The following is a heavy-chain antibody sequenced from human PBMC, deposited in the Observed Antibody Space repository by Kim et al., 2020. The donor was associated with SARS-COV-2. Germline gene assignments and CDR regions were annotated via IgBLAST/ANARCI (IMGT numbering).Heavy chain of an antibody. CDR2: IYSGGST. Sequence: GGSLRLSCAASGFTVSSNYMSWVRQAPGKGLEWVSVIYSGGSTYYADSVKGRFTISRDNSKNTLYLQMNSLRAEDTAVYYCASRAPVLRFLEWIQTNYYYYGMDVWGQGTTVTVSS. CDR3: ASRAPVLRFLEWIQTNYYYYGMDV. CDR1: GFTVSSNY. D-gene: IGHD3-3*01. V-gene: IGHV3-53*01. J-gene: IGHJ6*02.